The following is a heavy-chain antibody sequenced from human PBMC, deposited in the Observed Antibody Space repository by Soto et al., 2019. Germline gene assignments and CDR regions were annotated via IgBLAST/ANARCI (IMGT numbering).Heavy chain of an antibody. CDR1: GYSFTSYD. CDR3: ARSRDSSGYCNWFDP. CDR2: MNPNSGNT. Sequence: ASENVTCKASGYSFTSYDINWVRQATLQVLEWMGWMNPNSGNTGYAQKFQGRVTMTRNTSISTAYMELSSLRSEDTAVYYCARSRDSSGYCNWFDPWGQGTLVTVSS. V-gene: IGHV1-8*01. D-gene: IGHD3-22*01. J-gene: IGHJ5*02.